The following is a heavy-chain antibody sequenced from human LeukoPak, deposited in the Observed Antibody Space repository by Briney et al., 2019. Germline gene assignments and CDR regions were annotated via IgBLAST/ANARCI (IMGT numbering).Heavy chain of an antibody. CDR1: GFTFSSYS. CDR3: ARGSPNGYYYDSSGPQGY. D-gene: IGHD3-22*01. J-gene: IGHJ4*02. V-gene: IGHV3-21*01. CDR2: ISSSSSYI. Sequence: GGSLRLSCAASGFTFSSYSMNWVRQAPGKGLEWVSSISSSSSYIYYADSVKGRFTISRDNAKNSLYLQMNSLRAEDTAVYYCARGSPNGYYYDSSGPQGYWGQGTLVTVSS.